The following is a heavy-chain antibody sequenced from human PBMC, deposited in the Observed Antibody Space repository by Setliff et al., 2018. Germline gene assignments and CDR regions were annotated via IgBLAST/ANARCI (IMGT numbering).Heavy chain of an antibody. Sequence: GASVKVSCKASGYTFPSYGLSWVRQAPGQGLEWMGTINPSSGRTSYAQKFQGRVTMTRDTSTSTVYMDMSSLRSEDTAVYYCARDVFPYRYEGAFDIWGQGTMVTVSS. CDR3: ARDVFPYRYEGAFDI. CDR1: GYTFPSYG. CDR2: INPSSGRT. V-gene: IGHV1-46*01. J-gene: IGHJ3*02. D-gene: IGHD3-16*02.